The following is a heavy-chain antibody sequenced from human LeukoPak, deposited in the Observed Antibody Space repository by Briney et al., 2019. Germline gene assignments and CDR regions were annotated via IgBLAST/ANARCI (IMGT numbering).Heavy chain of an antibody. CDR1: GGSISSSSYY. J-gene: IGHJ4*02. V-gene: IGHV4-39*07. CDR2: IYYSGST. D-gene: IGHD3-22*01. CDR3: ARISRDYYDSSGYDYYFDY. Sequence: PSETLSLTCTVSGGSISSSSYYWGWIRQPPGKGLEWIGSIYYSGSTYYNPSLKSRVTISVDTSKNQFSLKLSSVTAADTAVYYCARISRDYYDSSGYDYYFDYWGQGTLVTVSS.